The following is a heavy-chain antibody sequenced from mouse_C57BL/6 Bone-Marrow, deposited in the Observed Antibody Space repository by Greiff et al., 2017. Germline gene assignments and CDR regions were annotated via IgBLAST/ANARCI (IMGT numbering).Heavy chain of an antibody. V-gene: IGHV5-6*01. J-gene: IGHJ3*01. CDR1: GFTFSSYG. D-gene: IGHD1-1*01. CDR2: ISSGGSYT. CDR3: ARAYYYGSWFAY. Sequence: EVMLVESGGDLVKPGGSLKLSCAASGFTFSSYGMSWVRQTPDKRLEWVATISSGGSYTYYPDSVKGRCTISRDNAKNTLYLQMSSLKSEDTAMYYCARAYYYGSWFAYWGQGTLVTVSA.